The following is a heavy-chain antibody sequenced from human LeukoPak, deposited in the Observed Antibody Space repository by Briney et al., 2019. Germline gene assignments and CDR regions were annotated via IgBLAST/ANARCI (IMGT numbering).Heavy chain of an antibody. CDR2: IYTSGST. CDR1: GGSISSGSYY. J-gene: IGHJ4*02. V-gene: IGHV4-61*02. CDR3: ARLSGWPLYSDY. Sequence: PSETLSLTCTVSGGSISSGSYYWSWIRQPAGKGLEWIGRIYTSGSTNYNPSLKSRVTISVDTSKNQFSLKLSSVTAADTAVYYCARLSGWPLYSDYWGQGTLVTVSS. D-gene: IGHD6-19*01.